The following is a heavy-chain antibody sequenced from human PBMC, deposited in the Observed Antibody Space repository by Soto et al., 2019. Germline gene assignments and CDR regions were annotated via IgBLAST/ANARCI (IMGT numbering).Heavy chain of an antibody. D-gene: IGHD6-6*01. Sequence: GGSLRLSCAASGFTFSSYAMSWVRQAPGKGLEWVSAISGSGGSTYYADSVKGRFTISRDNSKNTLYLQMNSLRAEDTAVYYCARHSSSSEDYYYYYMDVWGKGTTVTVSS. CDR1: GFTFSSYA. CDR2: ISGSGGST. J-gene: IGHJ6*03. V-gene: IGHV3-23*01. CDR3: ARHSSSSEDYYYYYMDV.